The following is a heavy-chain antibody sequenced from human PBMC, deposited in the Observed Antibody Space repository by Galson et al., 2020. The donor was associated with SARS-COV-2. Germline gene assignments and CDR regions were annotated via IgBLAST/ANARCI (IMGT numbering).Heavy chain of an antibody. D-gene: IGHD3-3*01. CDR2: ISYDGSNK. CDR3: AKKMGEGSAFWSGYYYY. V-gene: IGHV3-30-3*02. CDR1: GFTFSSYA. J-gene: IGHJ4*02. Sequence: PGGSLRLSCAASGFTFSSYAMHWVRQAPGKGLEWVAVISYDGSNKYYADSVKGRFTISRDNSKNTLYLQMNSLRAEDTAVYYCAKKMGEGSAFWSGYYYYWGQGTLVTVSS.